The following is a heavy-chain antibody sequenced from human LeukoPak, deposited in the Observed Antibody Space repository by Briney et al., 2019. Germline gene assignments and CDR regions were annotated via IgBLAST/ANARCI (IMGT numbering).Heavy chain of an antibody. CDR3: ARLGASFEWDSGSFPDY. Sequence: SETLSLTCSVSGVYFSSSGCYWGWIRQPPGKGLEWIGSIFYTGNTYYNPSLKSRITISADTSKNQFSLELRFVTAADTAVYYCARLGASFEWDSGSFPDYWGQGTLVTVSS. V-gene: IGHV4-39*01. CDR1: GVYFSSSGCY. J-gene: IGHJ4*02. CDR2: IFYTGNT. D-gene: IGHD3-10*01.